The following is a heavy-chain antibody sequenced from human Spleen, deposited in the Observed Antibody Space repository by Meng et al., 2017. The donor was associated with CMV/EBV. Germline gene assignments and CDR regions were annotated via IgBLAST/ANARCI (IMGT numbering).Heavy chain of an antibody. D-gene: IGHD3-22*01. CDR3: AKDRGYYHDSSGYWVY. CDR1: GFIFNNYW. J-gene: IGHJ4*02. V-gene: IGHV3-7*01. Sequence: SGFIFNNYWMNWVRQDPGKGLEWVATVSQDGSENYYVDSVKGRFTISRDNAKNSLYLQMNSLRAEDTAMYYCAKDRGYYHDSSGYWVYWGQGTLVTVSS. CDR2: VSQDGSEN.